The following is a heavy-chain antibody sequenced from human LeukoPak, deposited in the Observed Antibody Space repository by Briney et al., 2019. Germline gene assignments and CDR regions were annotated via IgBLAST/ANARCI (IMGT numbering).Heavy chain of an antibody. J-gene: IGHJ6*02. CDR1: GGTFSSYA. CDR3: AKDGAPTVTLYYYYGMDV. Sequence: SVKVSCKASGGTFSSYAITWVRQAPGQGLEWMGGIIPIFGTANYAQKFQGRVTINVDESTSTAYMELSSLRSEDTAVYYCAKDGAPTVTLYYYYGMDVWGQGTTVTVSS. V-gene: IGHV1-69*13. CDR2: IIPIFGTA. D-gene: IGHD4-17*01.